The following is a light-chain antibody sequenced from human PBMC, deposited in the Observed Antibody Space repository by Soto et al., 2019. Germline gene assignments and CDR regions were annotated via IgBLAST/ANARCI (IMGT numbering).Light chain of an antibody. CDR2: GAS. CDR3: QQYGSSPYT. J-gene: IGKJ2*01. V-gene: IGKV3-20*01. CDR1: QSVSTSY. Sequence: NVLTQSPGTLSLSPGERATLSCRASQSVSTSYLAWYQQKPGQAPRLLIYGASSRATGIPDRFSGSGSGTDFTLRISRLEPEDFAVYYCQQYGSSPYTFGQGTKLGIK.